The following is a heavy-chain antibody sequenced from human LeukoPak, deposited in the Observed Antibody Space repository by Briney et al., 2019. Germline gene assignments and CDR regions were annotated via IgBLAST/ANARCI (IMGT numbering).Heavy chain of an antibody. Sequence: GGSLRLSCAASGFTFSDYYMSWIRQAPGKGLEWVSYISSSGSTIYYADSVKGQFTISRDNAKNSLYLQMNSLRAEDTAVYYCARAYYYYDSSLGYWGQGTLVTVSS. CDR2: ISSSGSTI. J-gene: IGHJ4*02. CDR3: ARAYYYYDSSLGY. CDR1: GFTFSDYY. V-gene: IGHV3-11*01. D-gene: IGHD3-22*01.